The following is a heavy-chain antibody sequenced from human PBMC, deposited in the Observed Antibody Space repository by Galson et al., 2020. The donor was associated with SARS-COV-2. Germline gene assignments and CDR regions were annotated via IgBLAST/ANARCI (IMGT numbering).Heavy chain of an antibody. D-gene: IGHD1-1*01. V-gene: IGHV3-48*04. CDR2: IRSSSGTI. J-gene: IGHJ4*02. CDR1: GFTFSSYT. CDR3: ARERLEY. Sequence: GESLKISCAASGFTFSSYTMNWVRQAPVKGLELVAYIRSSSGTIYYADSVKGRFTISRDNAKNSLYLQLNSLRVEDTAVYYCARERLEYWGQVTLVTVSS.